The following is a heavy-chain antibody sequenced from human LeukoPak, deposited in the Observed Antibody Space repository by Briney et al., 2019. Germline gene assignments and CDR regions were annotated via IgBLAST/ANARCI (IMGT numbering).Heavy chain of an antibody. CDR2: IYSGGST. D-gene: IGHD5-12*01. CDR1: GFTFSSYA. V-gene: IGHV3-23*03. Sequence: GGSLRLSCAASGFTFSSYAMSWVRQAPGKGLEWVSVIYSGGSTYYADSVKGRFTISRDNSKNTLYLQMNGLRAEDTAVYYCAKDGGFAATIVHDAFDIWGQGTMVTVSS. J-gene: IGHJ3*02. CDR3: AKDGGFAATIVHDAFDI.